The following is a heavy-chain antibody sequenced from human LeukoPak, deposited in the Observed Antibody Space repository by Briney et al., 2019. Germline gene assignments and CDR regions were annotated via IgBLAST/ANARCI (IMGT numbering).Heavy chain of an antibody. Sequence: AGGSLRLSCAASGFTFSSSAMSWVRQAPGTGLEWVSTISGGGGNTYYADSVKGRFTISRDNSKSTLYLQMNSLRTEDTALYYCAKVGGSGWYVDYRGQGTPVTVSS. D-gene: IGHD6-19*01. CDR1: GFTFSSSA. J-gene: IGHJ4*02. V-gene: IGHV3-23*01. CDR3: AKVGGSGWYVDY. CDR2: ISGGGGNT.